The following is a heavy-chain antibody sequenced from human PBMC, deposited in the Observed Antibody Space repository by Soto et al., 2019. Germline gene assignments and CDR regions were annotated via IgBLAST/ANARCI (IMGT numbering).Heavy chain of an antibody. J-gene: IGHJ4*02. V-gene: IGHV3-74*01. CDR1: GVTFCSYW. CDR2: INSDGSST. D-gene: IGHD3-3*01. Sequence: GGSLRLSCAASGVTFCSYWMDWVRQAPGKGLVWVSRINSDGSSTSYADSVKGRFTISRDNAKNTLYLQMNSLRAEDTAVYYCARDDYDFWSGYRLDYWGQGTLVTVSS. CDR3: ARDDYDFWSGYRLDY.